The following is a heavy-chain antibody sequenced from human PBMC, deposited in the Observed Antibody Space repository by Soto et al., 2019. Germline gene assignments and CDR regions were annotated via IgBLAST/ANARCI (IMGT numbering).Heavy chain of an antibody. D-gene: IGHD3-22*01. CDR1: GGSISSYY. V-gene: IGHV4-59*08. J-gene: IGHJ5*02. CDR2: IYYSGST. Sequence: PSETLSLTCTVSGGSISSYYWSWIRQPPGKGLEWIGYIYYSGSTNYNPSLKSRVTISVDTSKNQFSLKLSSVTAAGTAVYYCARQGYYDSSGYYWNWFDPWGQGTLVTSPQ. CDR3: ARQGYYDSSGYYWNWFDP.